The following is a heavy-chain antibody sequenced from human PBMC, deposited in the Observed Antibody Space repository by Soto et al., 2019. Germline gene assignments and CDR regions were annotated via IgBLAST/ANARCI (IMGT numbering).Heavy chain of an antibody. V-gene: IGHV4-4*07. CDR3: ARYSSNWFQTEGMDV. Sequence: SETLSLTCTVSGGSISTYYWSWIRQPAGKGLEWIGRIDTSGNTNYNPSLKSRVTMSVDTSKKQFSLKLTSVTAADTAVYYCARYSSNWFQTEGMDVWGQGTTVTVSS. CDR1: GGSISTYY. D-gene: IGHD6-13*01. J-gene: IGHJ6*02. CDR2: IDTSGNT.